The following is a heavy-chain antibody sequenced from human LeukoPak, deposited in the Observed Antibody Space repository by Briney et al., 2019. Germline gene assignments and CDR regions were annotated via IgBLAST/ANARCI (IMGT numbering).Heavy chain of an antibody. J-gene: IGHJ6*03. D-gene: IGHD3-10*01. CDR1: GFTFNNYW. Sequence: GGSLRLSCEASGFTFNNYWMSWVRQAPGKGLEGVAFIRYDGSHKYYGDSVRGRFTISRDNSRNTLNLQMNRLRDEDTAVYYCARDGYYGSGSYYYYYMDVWGKGTTVTISS. CDR3: ARDGYYGSGSYYYYYMDV. V-gene: IGHV3-30*02. CDR2: IRYDGSHK.